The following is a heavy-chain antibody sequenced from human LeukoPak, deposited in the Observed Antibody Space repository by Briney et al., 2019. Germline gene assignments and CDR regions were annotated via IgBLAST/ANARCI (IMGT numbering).Heavy chain of an antibody. J-gene: IGHJ4*02. CDR2: IYYSGST. D-gene: IGHD6-13*01. V-gene: IGHV4-59*01. CDR3: ARWAAATFDY. CDR1: AGSISSYY. Sequence: PSETLSLTCTVSAGSISSYYWSWIRQPPGKGLEWIGYIYYSGSTNYNPSLKSRVTISVDTSKNQFSLKLSSVTAADTAVYYCARWAAATFDYWGQGTLVTVSS.